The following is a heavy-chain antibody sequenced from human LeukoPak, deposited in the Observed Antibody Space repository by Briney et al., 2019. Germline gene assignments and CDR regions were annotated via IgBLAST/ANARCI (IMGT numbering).Heavy chain of an antibody. V-gene: IGHV3-23*01. J-gene: IGHJ4*02. Sequence: GGSLRLSCAASGFTFSSDAMSWVRQAPGKGLEWVAALGTGGATTYYPDSVKGRFTISRDNSKNTLYLQMNSLRAEDTAVYYCAKEGEVEMATITVDYWGQGTLVTVSS. CDR1: GFTFSSDA. CDR2: LGTGGATT. D-gene: IGHD5-24*01. CDR3: AKEGEVEMATITVDY.